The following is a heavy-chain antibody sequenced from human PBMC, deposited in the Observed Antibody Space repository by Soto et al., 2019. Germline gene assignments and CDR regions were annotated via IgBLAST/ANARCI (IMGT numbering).Heavy chain of an antibody. V-gene: IGHV1-18*01. J-gene: IGHJ3*02. CDR2: ISANNGNT. Sequence: QVQLVQSGAEVKKPGASVKVSCKPSGYTFTSYGISWVRQAPGQGLEWMGWISANNGNTNYAQKHQGRVTMTTDTSTSTAYMELRSLRTDDTDVYYCARVSGGYDFNAFDIWGQGTMVTVSS. CDR3: ARVSGGYDFNAFDI. D-gene: IGHD5-12*01. CDR1: GYTFTSYG.